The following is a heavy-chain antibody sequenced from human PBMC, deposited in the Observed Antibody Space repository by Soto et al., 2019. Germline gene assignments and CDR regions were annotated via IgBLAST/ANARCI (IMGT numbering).Heavy chain of an antibody. V-gene: IGHV3-64*01. CDR1: GFSFSAYT. D-gene: IGHD3-22*01. CDR2: ISNDGGST. J-gene: IGHJ4*02. Sequence: GGSLRLSCVTSGFSFSAYTFHWVRQAPGKGLEYVSSISNDGGSTYYANSVKGRFAISRDNSKNTLYLQMGSLRPEDMAVYYCARVADYYDSSGPFDCWGQGTQVTVSS. CDR3: ARVADYYDSSGPFDC.